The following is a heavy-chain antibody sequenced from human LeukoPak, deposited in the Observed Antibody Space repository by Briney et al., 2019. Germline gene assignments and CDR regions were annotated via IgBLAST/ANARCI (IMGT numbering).Heavy chain of an antibody. D-gene: IGHD4-17*01. CDR2: INPSGGST. CDR3: ARVVSTPDDYGDYGYFDL. J-gene: IGHJ2*01. CDR1: GYTFTSYN. Sequence: ASVKVSCKASGYTFTSYNMHWVRQAPGQGLEWMGIINPSGGSTSYAQKFQGRVTMTRDTSTSTVYMELSSLRSEDTAVYYCARVVSTPDDYGDYGYFDLWGRGTLVTVSS. V-gene: IGHV1-46*01.